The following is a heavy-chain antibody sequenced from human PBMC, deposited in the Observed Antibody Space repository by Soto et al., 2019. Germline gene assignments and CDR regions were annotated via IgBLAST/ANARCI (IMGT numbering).Heavy chain of an antibody. J-gene: IGHJ5*02. CDR2: IYYSGST. D-gene: IGHD3-10*01. Sequence: SETLSLTCTVSGGSISSGDYYWSWIRQPPGKGLEWIGYIYYSGSTYYNPSLKSRVTTSLDRSKNQFSLNLSSVTAADTAVYYCARVWFGESSWFDPWGQGTLVTVS. V-gene: IGHV4-30-4*01. CDR1: GGSISSGDYY. CDR3: ARVWFGESSWFDP.